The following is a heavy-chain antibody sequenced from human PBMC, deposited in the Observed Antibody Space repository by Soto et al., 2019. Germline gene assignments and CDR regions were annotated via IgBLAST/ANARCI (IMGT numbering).Heavy chain of an antibody. CDR1: GGSMTNYY. Sequence: ETLSLTCTVSGGSMTNYYWSWIRQPPGKGLEWIGYTYYSGNTNYNPSLKSRVTISVDTSKNQFSLKLSSVTAADTAVYYCARDRRHNWFDPWGQGTLVTVSS. CDR2: TYYSGNT. CDR3: ARDRRHNWFDP. V-gene: IGHV4-59*01. J-gene: IGHJ5*02.